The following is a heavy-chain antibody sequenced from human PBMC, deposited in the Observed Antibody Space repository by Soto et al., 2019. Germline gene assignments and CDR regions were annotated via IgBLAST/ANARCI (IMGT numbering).Heavy chain of an antibody. D-gene: IGHD3-22*01. J-gene: IGHJ3*02. CDR3: ARDRLKDSSGYHAFDI. CDR1: GFTFSSYS. Sequence: PGGSLRLSCAASGFTFSSYSMNWVRQAPGKGLEWVSYITTRSSTIYYADSVKGRFTISRDNAKDLLFLQMNSLRAEDTAVYYCARDRLKDSSGYHAFDIWGQGT. V-gene: IGHV3-48*01. CDR2: ITTRSSTI.